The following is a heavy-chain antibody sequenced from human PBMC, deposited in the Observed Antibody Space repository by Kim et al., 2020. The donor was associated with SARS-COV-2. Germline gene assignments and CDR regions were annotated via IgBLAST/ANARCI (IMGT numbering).Heavy chain of an antibody. Sequence: SETLSLTCAVYGGSFSGYYWSWIRQPPGKGLEWIGEINHSGSTNYNPSLKSRVTISVDTSKNQFSLKLSSVTAADTAVYYCARARNDFWSGYSYFDYWGQGTLVTVSS. D-gene: IGHD3-3*01. V-gene: IGHV4-34*01. CDR1: GGSFSGYY. J-gene: IGHJ4*02. CDR3: ARARNDFWSGYSYFDY. CDR2: INHSGST.